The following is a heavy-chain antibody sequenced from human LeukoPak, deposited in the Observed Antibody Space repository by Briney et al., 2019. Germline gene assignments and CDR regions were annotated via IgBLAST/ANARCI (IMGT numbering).Heavy chain of an antibody. D-gene: IGHD3-22*01. Sequence: GRSLRLSCAASGFTFSSHWMHWVRQGPGKGLVWVSRINSDGSSISYADSVKGRFTISRDNAKNTLYLQMNSLRAEDTAVYYCAREGGRSYDSSGYVDYWGQGALVTVSS. CDR2: INSDGSSI. J-gene: IGHJ4*02. V-gene: IGHV3-74*01. CDR3: AREGGRSYDSSGYVDY. CDR1: GFTFSSHW.